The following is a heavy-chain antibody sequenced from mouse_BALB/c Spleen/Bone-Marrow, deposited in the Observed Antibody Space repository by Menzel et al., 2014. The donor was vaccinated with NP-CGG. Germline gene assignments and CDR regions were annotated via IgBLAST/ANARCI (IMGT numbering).Heavy chain of an antibody. J-gene: IGHJ2*01. Sequence: EVQGVESGGGLVKPGGSLKLSCAASGFTFSSYTMSWVRQTPEKRLEWDATISSGGSYTYYPDSVKGRFTISRDNAKNTLYLQMSSLKSEDTAMYYCTREDTNWDFDYWGQGTTLTVSS. V-gene: IGHV5-6-4*01. D-gene: IGHD4-1*01. CDR1: GFTFSSYT. CDR3: TREDTNWDFDY. CDR2: ISSGGSYT.